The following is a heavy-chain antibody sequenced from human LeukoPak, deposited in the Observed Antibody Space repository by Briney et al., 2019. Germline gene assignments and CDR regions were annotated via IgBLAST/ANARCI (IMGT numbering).Heavy chain of an antibody. CDR2: ISGYNDNT. CDR1: GYTFTSYA. CDR3: ARGRAGNYYGSGSYYTNWFDP. V-gene: IGHV1-18*01. J-gene: IGHJ5*02. Sequence: ASVKVSCKASGYTFTSYAIHWVRQAPGQGLEWMGWISGYNDNTNYAQKIQGRVTMTTDTSTSTAYMELSSLRSEDTAVYYCARGRAGNYYGSGSYYTNWFDPWGQGTLVTVSS. D-gene: IGHD3-10*01.